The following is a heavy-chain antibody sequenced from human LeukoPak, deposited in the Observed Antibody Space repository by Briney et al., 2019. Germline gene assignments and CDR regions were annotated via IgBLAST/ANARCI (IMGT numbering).Heavy chain of an antibody. Sequence: PSETLSLTCTVSGGSISSGGYYWSWIRQHPGKGLEWIGYIYYSGSTYYNPSLKSRVTISVDTSKNQFSLKLSSVTAADTAVYYCARMYSSSSWWDYWGQGTLVTVSS. CDR3: ARMYSSSSWWDY. CDR2: IYYSGST. D-gene: IGHD6-6*01. V-gene: IGHV4-31*03. CDR1: GGSISSGGYY. J-gene: IGHJ4*02.